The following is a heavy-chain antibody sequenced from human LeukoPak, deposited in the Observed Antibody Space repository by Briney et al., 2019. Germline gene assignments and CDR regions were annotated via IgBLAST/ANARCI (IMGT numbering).Heavy chain of an antibody. Sequence: PSETLSLTCAVSGGSISSGGYSWSWIRQPPGKGLEWLGYIYHSGSTYYNPSLKSRVTISVDRSKNQFSLKLSSVTAADTAVYYCARARGDGYNYWGLDYWGQGTLVTVSS. CDR1: GGSISSGGYS. V-gene: IGHV4-30-2*01. CDR2: IYHSGST. J-gene: IGHJ4*02. D-gene: IGHD5-24*01. CDR3: ARARGDGYNYWGLDY.